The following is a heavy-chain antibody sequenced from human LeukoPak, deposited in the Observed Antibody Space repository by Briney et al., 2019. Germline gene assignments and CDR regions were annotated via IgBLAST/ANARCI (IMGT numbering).Heavy chain of an antibody. D-gene: IGHD6-13*01. Sequence: GGSLRLSCADSGFSFSTYGMSWVRQAPGKGLEWVSGIPTSGGITYYADSVKGRFTISRDNSKNTLYLQMNSLKTEDTAVYYCATDPQQLGYWGQGTLVTVSS. V-gene: IGHV3-23*01. CDR2: IPTSGGIT. J-gene: IGHJ4*02. CDR3: ATDPQQLGY. CDR1: GFSFSTYG.